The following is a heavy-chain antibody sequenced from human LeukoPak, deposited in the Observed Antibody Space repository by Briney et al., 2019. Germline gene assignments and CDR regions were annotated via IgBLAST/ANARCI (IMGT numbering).Heavy chain of an antibody. CDR1: GGSISSYY. V-gene: IGHV4-59*01. J-gene: IGHJ4*02. CDR3: ARGLFDGYNPLIDY. CDR2: IYYSGST. D-gene: IGHD5-24*01. Sequence: SETLSLTCTVSGGSISSYYWSWIRQPPGKGLEWIGYIYYSGSTNYNPSLKSRVTISVDTSKNQFSLKLSSVTAADTAVYYCARGLFDGYNPLIDYWGQGTLVTVSS.